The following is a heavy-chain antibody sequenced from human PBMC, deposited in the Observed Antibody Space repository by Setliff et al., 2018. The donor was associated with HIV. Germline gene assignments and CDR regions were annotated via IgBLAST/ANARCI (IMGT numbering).Heavy chain of an antibody. D-gene: IGHD2-2*01. CDR1: GGTFSSYA. J-gene: IGHJ6*02. CDR3: ARDIRHKARFIVVVPAAMPGYYYGMDV. Sequence: SVKVSCKASGGTFSSYAISWVRQAPGQGLEWMGGTIPILGIANYAQKFQGRVTITADESTSTAYMELSSLRSEDTAVYYCARDIRHKARFIVVVPAAMPGYYYGMDVWGQGTTVTVSS. V-gene: IGHV1-69*10. CDR2: TIPILGIA.